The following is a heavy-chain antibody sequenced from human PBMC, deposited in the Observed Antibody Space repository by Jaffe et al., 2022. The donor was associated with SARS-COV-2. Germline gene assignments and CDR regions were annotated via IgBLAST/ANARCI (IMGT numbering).Heavy chain of an antibody. CDR2: IRGSSSNI. V-gene: IGHV3-11*06. J-gene: IGHJ4*02. CDR3: ARAGHDSGGYEAHFDY. CDR1: GFTFSDYY. D-gene: IGHD3-22*01. Sequence: QVQLVESGGGLVKPGGSLRLSCAASGFTFSDYYMNWIRQAPGKGLEWVSYIRGSSSNIHYADSVKGRFTISRDNAKNSLYLQMNSLSAEDTAVYYCARAGHDSGGYEAHFDYWGQGTLVTVSS.